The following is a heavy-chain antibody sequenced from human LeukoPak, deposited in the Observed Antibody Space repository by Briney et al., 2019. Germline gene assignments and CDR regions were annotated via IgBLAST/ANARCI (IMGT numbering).Heavy chain of an antibody. D-gene: IGHD6-13*01. CDR2: INHSGST. J-gene: IGHJ6*02. CDR3: ARLGTIAAAGSTTNYYYYGMDV. CDR1: GGSFSGYY. Sequence: SETLSLTCAVYGGSFSGYYWSWIRQPPGKGLEWIGEINHSGSTNYNPSLKSRVTISVDTSKNQFSLKLSSVTAADTAVYYCARLGTIAAAGSTTNYYYYGMDVWGQGTTVTVSS. V-gene: IGHV4-34*01.